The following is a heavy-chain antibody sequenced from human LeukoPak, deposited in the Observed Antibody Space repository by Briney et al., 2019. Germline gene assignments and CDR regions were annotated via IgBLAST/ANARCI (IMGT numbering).Heavy chain of an antibody. CDR2: IYWNDDK. D-gene: IGHD3-3*01. Sequence: SGPTLVNPTQTLTLTCTFSGFSLSTSGVGVGWIRQPPGKALEWLALIYWNDDKRYSPSLKSRLTITKDTSKNQVVLTMTNMDPVDTATYYCAHIPEPSRYDFWSGSNWFDRWGQGTLVTVSS. CDR1: GFSLSTSGVG. V-gene: IGHV2-5*01. J-gene: IGHJ5*02. CDR3: AHIPEPSRYDFWSGSNWFDR.